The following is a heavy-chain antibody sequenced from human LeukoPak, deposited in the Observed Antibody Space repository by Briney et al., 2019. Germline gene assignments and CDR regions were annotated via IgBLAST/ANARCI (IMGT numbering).Heavy chain of an antibody. D-gene: IGHD3-9*01. J-gene: IGHJ5*02. Sequence: SETLSLTCAVYGGSFSGYYWSWIRQPPGKGLEWIGEINHSGSTSYNPSLKSRVTISVDTSKNQFSLKLSSVTAADTAVYYCARVKKLRYFDWLLQGNNWFDPWGQGTLVTVSS. V-gene: IGHV4-34*01. CDR1: GGSFSGYY. CDR2: INHSGST. CDR3: ARVKKLRYFDWLLQGNNWFDP.